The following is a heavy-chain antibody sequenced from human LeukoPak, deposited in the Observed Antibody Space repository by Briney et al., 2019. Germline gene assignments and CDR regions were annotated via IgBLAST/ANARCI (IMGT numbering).Heavy chain of an antibody. Sequence: GGSLRLSCAASGFTVSSNYMSWVRQAPEKGLEWVSVIYSGGSTYYADSVKGRFTISRDNSKNTLYLQMNSLRAEDTAVYYCAKDHRSGSYHYWGQGTRVTVSS. CDR3: AKDHRSGSYHY. V-gene: IGHV3-53*01. CDR2: IYSGGST. CDR1: GFTVSSNY. J-gene: IGHJ4*02. D-gene: IGHD1-26*01.